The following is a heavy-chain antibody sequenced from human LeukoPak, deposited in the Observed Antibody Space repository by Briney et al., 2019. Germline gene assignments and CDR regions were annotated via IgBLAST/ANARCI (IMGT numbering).Heavy chain of an antibody. J-gene: IGHJ4*02. Sequence: HPGGSLRLSCAASGFPFRNYSMNWVRQAPGKGLEWISYISSRSSTIFYADSVKGRFTISRDNAKNSLYLQMNSLRAEDTAVYYCARVDHWNFRAAFDYWGQGTLVTVSS. CDR2: ISSRSSTI. D-gene: IGHD1-7*01. CDR3: ARVDHWNFRAAFDY. V-gene: IGHV3-48*01. CDR1: GFPFRNYS.